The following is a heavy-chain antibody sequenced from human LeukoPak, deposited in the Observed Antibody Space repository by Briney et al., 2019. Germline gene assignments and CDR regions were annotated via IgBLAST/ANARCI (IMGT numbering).Heavy chain of an antibody. Sequence: ASVKVSCKASGYTFTSYDINWVRQATGQGLEWMGWVNPNSGNTGYAQKFQGRVTITRNTSISTAYMELSSLRSEDTAVYYCAREKAAAGTTDAFDIWGQGTMVTVSS. J-gene: IGHJ3*02. CDR2: VNPNSGNT. CDR3: AREKAAAGTTDAFDI. CDR1: GYTFTSYD. V-gene: IGHV1-8*03. D-gene: IGHD6-13*01.